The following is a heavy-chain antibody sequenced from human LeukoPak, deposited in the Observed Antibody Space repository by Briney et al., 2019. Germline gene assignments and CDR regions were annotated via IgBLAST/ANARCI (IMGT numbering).Heavy chain of an antibody. D-gene: IGHD5-12*01. V-gene: IGHV3-23*01. CDR3: ARETGLRHVYYMDV. CDR1: GFTFSSYA. Sequence: PGGSLRLSCAASGFTFSSYAMSWVRQAPGKGLEWVSAISGSGGSTYYADSVKGRFTISRDNSKNTLYLQMNSLRAEDTAVYYCARETGLRHVYYMDVWGKGTTVTVSS. CDR2: ISGSGGST. J-gene: IGHJ6*03.